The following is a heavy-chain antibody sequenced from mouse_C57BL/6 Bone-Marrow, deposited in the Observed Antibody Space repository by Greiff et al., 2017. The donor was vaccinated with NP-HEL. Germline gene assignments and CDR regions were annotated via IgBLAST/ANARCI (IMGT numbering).Heavy chain of an antibody. CDR1: GFTFSSYA. CDR2: ISDGGSYT. CDR3: ARETADFDY. V-gene: IGHV5-4*01. Sequence: EVQVVESGGGLVKPGGSLKLSCAASGFTFSSYAMSWVRQTPEKRLEWVATISDGGSYTYYPDNVKGRCTISRDNAKNNLYLQMSHLKSEDTAMYYCARETADFDYWGQGTTLTVSS. D-gene: IGHD1-2*01. J-gene: IGHJ2*01.